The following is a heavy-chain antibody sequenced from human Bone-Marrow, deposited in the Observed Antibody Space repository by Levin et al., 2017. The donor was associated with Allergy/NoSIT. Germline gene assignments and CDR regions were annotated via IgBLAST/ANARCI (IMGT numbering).Heavy chain of an antibody. CDR3: AKDPSFPGLRGYYYGIEV. CDR1: GFRINSYA. D-gene: IGHD5-12*01. Sequence: PGESLKISCSASGFRINSYAMTWVRQAPGKGLEWVSTISASGSSTYYVESLKGRFTISRDNSKNTLYLQMNSLRAEDTAMYYCAKDPSFPGLRGYYYGIEVWGQGTTVTVSS. J-gene: IGHJ6*02. V-gene: IGHV3-23*01. CDR2: ISASGSST.